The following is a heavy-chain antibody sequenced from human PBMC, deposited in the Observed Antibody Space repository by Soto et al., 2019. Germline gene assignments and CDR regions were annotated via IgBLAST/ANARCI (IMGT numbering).Heavy chain of an antibody. CDR2: ISTGTGNT. V-gene: IGHV1-3*04. D-gene: IGHD3-10*01. CDR3: AREGINAGIRPWGDAFDI. CDR1: GYTSTGDV. J-gene: IGHJ3*02. Sequence: QVQLVQSGAEVKKPGASVKISCEASGYTSTGDVMHWVRQAPGQRPEWMGWISTGTGNTRSSQRFQGRVTFTGDASASTFYMGLSSLTSEDTAVYYCAREGINAGIRPWGDAFDIWGQGTMVTVSS.